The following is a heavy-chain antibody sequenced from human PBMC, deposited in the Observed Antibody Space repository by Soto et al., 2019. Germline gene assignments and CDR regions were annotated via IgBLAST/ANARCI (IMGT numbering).Heavy chain of an antibody. CDR2: IIPIFGTA. D-gene: IGHD6-19*01. V-gene: IGHV1-69*13. CDR3: ARVRESVAGRSYFDY. CDR1: GGTFSSYA. Sequence: SVKVSCKASGGTFSSYAISWVRQAPGQGLEWMGGIIPIFGTANYAQKFQGRVTITADESTSTAYMELSSLRSEDTAVYYCARVRESVAGRSYFDYWGQGTLVTVSS. J-gene: IGHJ4*02.